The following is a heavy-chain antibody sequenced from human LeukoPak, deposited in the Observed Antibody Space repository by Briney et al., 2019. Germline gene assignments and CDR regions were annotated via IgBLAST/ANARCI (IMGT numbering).Heavy chain of an antibody. CDR1: GGSVSSYY. Sequence: SETLSLTCTVSGGSVSSYYWSWIRQPPGKGLEWIGYIYYSGTTNYNPSLKSRVTISVDTSKNRFSLKLSSVTAADTAVYYCARGVYIAAAQYGYWGQGTLVTVSS. CDR2: IYYSGTT. V-gene: IGHV4-59*02. CDR3: ARGVYIAAAQYGY. D-gene: IGHD6-13*01. J-gene: IGHJ4*02.